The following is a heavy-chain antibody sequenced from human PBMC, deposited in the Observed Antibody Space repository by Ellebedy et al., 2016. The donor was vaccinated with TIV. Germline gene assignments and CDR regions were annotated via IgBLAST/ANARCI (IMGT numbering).Heavy chain of an antibody. D-gene: IGHD6-19*01. J-gene: IGHJ4*02. V-gene: IGHV3-30-3*01. Sequence: PGGSLRLSCVASGFTFASYAMHWVRHAPCQRLVWVAVISHDGSSQYYADSVKGRFTVSRDNSMTTVYLEMNSLRAEDTALYYCARDLDKSSGWYGGAAYWGQGTQVTVSS. CDR1: GFTFASYA. CDR2: ISHDGSSQ. CDR3: ARDLDKSSGWYGGAAY.